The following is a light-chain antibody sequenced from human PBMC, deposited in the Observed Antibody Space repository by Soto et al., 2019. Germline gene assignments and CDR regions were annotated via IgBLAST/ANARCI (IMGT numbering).Light chain of an antibody. J-gene: IGKJ2*01. V-gene: IGKV1-5*03. CDR3: QQYNSYPYT. CDR2: KAS. Sequence: IQMTQSPSPLSSSVGDRVTITCRARPSIISWLAWYQQKQGKAPKLLLYKASSLAIGVPTRFSGSGSGTAFTLTIGSQQPDDLATYYCQQYNSYPYTCGQGTKLEIK. CDR1: PSIISW.